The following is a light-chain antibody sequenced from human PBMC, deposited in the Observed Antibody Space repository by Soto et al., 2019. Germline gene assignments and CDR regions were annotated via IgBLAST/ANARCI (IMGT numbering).Light chain of an antibody. J-gene: IGLJ2*01. CDR3: SSYTISTTLI. CDR1: SSDVGGYNY. V-gene: IGLV2-14*01. Sequence: QSALTQPASVSGSPGQSITISCTGSSSDVGGYNYVSWYQQHPGKAPKLIIYDVSSRPLGVSNRFSGSKSVNTASLTISGLQAEDEADYYCSSYTISTTLIFGGGTKVTVL. CDR2: DVS.